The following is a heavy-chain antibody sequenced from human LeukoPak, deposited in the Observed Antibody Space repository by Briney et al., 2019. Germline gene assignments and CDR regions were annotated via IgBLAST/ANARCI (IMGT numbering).Heavy chain of an antibody. V-gene: IGHV4-59*08. CDR3: ARHASDYVWGSYRYPNWFDP. D-gene: IGHD3-16*02. CDR2: IYYSGST. J-gene: IGHJ5*02. CDR1: GGSISSYY. Sequence: SETLSLTCTVSGGSISSYYWSWIRQPPGKGLEWIGYIYYSGSTNYNPSLKSRVTISVDTSKNQFSLKQSSVTAADTAVYYCARHASDYVWGSYRYPNWFDPWGQGTLVTVSS.